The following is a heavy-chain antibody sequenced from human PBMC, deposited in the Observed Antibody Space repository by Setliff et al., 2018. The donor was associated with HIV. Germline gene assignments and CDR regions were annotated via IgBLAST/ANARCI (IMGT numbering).Heavy chain of an antibody. D-gene: IGHD1-26*01. J-gene: IGHJ3*02. CDR2: INADNGNT. V-gene: IGHV1-3*01. Sequence: ASVKVSCKASGYTFTGYYMHWVRQAPGQRPEWMGWINADNGNTKYSQKFQGRVTITRDTSASTAYMELSSLRSEDTAVYYCARVGTYSGSYRDAFDIWGQGTMVTVSS. CDR1: GYTFTGYY. CDR3: ARVGTYSGSYRDAFDI.